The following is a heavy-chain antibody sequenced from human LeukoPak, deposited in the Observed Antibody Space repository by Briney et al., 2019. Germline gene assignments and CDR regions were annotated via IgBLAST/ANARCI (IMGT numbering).Heavy chain of an antibody. J-gene: IGHJ6*04. CDR1: GGSISSGGYY. CDR2: IYYSGGT. V-gene: IGHV4-31*03. Sequence: SQTLSLTCTVSGGSISSGGYYWSWIRQHPGKGLEWIGYIYYSGGTYYNPSLKSRVTISVDTSKNQFSLKLSSVTAADTAVYYCARGDGGDYNYYYYGMDVWGKGTTVTVSS. CDR3: ARGDGGDYNYYYYGMDV. D-gene: IGHD4-17*01.